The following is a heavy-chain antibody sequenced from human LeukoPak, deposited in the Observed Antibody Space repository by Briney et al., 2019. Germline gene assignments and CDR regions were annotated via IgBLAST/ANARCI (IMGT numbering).Heavy chain of an antibody. V-gene: IGHV3-33*06. D-gene: IGHD6-6*01. Sequence: PGGSLRLSCAASGFTFSRFGMHWVRQAPGKGLDWVAVIWYDGSSKYYADSVKGRFTISRDNSENTLYLQMNSLRAEDTAVYFCAKDLQSSSSGFFDYWGQGTLVTVSS. CDR1: GFTFSRFG. CDR3: AKDLQSSSSGFFDY. CDR2: IWYDGSSK. J-gene: IGHJ4*02.